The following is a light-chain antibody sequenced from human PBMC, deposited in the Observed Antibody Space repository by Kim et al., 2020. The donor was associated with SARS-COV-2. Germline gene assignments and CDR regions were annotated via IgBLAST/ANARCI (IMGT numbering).Light chain of an antibody. CDR3: CSYAGSSTWV. J-gene: IGLJ3*02. CDR2: EVS. CDR1: SSDVGSYNL. Sequence: GQYITISCTGTSSDVGSYNLVSWYQQHPGKAPKLMIYEVSKRPSGVSNRFSGSKSGNTASLTISGLQAEDEADYYCCSYAGSSTWVFGGGTQLTVL. V-gene: IGLV2-23*02.